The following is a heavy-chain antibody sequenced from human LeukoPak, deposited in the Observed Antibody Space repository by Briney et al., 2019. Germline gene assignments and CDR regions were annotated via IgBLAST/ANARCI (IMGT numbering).Heavy chain of an antibody. CDR1: GGSFSGYY. D-gene: IGHD3-16*02. Sequence: SETLSLTCAVYGGSFSGYYWSWIRQPPGKGLEWIGEINHSGSTNCNPSLKSRVTISVDTSKNQFSLKLSSVTAADTAVYYCARGSQINFPRYDYVWGSCRAPFDYWGQGTLVTVSS. J-gene: IGHJ4*02. CDR3: ARGSQINFPRYDYVWGSCRAPFDY. V-gene: IGHV4-34*01. CDR2: INHSGST.